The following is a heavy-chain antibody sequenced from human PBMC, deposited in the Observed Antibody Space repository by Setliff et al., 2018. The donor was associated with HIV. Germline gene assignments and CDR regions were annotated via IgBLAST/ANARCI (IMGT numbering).Heavy chain of an antibody. V-gene: IGHV3-15*01. J-gene: IGHJ4*02. CDR2: IRGEADGGET. CDR3: AAGGGRYLHEWAY. D-gene: IGHD3-10*01. Sequence: PGGSLRLSCEASGFNFATAWMNWVRRAPGKGLEWVARIRGEADGGETDYAAPVKGRFTISRDDSKTTLYLQMNSLKTEDTAMYYCAAGGGRYLHEWAYWGQGTLVTVSS. CDR1: GFNFATAW.